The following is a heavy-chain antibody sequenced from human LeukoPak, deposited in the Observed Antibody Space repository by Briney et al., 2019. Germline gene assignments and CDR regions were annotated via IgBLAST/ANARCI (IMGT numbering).Heavy chain of an antibody. Sequence: PSQTLSLTCTVSGGSISSGGYYWSWIRQHPGKGLEWIGYIYYSGSTYYNPSLKSRVTISVDTSKNQFSLKLSSVTAADTAVYYCARSRITMPQIPGPIWFDPRGQGTLVTVSS. D-gene: IGHD3-10*01. V-gene: IGHV4-31*03. CDR3: ARSRITMPQIPGPIWFDP. CDR2: IYYSGST. J-gene: IGHJ5*02. CDR1: GGSISSGGYY.